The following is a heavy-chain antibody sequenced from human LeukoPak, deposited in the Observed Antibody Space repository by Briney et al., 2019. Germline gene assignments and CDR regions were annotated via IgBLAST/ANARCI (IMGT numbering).Heavy chain of an antibody. Sequence: GGSLRLSCAASGFTFSTYNMNWVRQAPGKGLEWVSSISTGSSYIYYADSVKGRFTISRDNAKNSLYLQMNSLRAEDTAVYYCAKTEIEGDYWGQGTLVTVSS. CDR3: AKTEIEGDY. V-gene: IGHV3-21*01. D-gene: IGHD1-14*01. J-gene: IGHJ4*02. CDR1: GFTFSTYN. CDR2: ISTGSSYI.